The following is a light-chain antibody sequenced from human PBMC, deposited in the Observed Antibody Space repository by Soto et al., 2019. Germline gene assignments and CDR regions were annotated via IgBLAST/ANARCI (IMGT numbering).Light chain of an antibody. V-gene: IGKV3-20*01. J-gene: IGKJ1*01. CDR3: QQYGSSPPWP. CDR2: GAS. CDR1: QSVTDSN. Sequence: EVVLTQSPGTLSLSPGERATLSCRASQSVTDSNLAWYQQKPGQAPRLLIYGASTRATGIPDRFSGSGSGTDFTLTISRREPEDFAVYYCQQYGSSPPWPFGQGTKVEIK.